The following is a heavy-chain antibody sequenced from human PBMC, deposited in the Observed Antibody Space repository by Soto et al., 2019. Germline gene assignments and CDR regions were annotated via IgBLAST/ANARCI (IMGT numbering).Heavy chain of an antibody. V-gene: IGHV3-30-3*01. CDR1: GFTFSSYA. J-gene: IGHJ4*02. CDR2: ISYDGSNK. CDR3: ARGSFVRFWRGYLPTRGFSLCDY. D-gene: IGHD3-3*01. Sequence: GGSLRLSCAASGFTFSSYAMHWVRQAPGKGLEWVAVISYDGSNKYYADSVKGRFTISRDNSKNTLYLQMNSLRAEDTAVYYCARGSFVRFWRGYLPTRGFSLCDYWGQGTLGTVAS.